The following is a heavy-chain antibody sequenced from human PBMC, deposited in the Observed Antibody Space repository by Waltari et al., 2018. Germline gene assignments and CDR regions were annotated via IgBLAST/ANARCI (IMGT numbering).Heavy chain of an antibody. CDR1: GFIVSSNY. V-gene: IGHV3-53*01. J-gene: IGHJ4*02. Sequence: EVQVVESGGGLIQPGGSLRLSCAVYGFIVSSNYMSWVRQAPGKGLEWVSVIYSGGSSYYVDSVKGRFTISRDNSKNTIYLEMNSLRGEDTAVYFCVGHRFGSGSYFDYWGQGTPVTVSS. CDR3: VGHRFGSGSYFDY. CDR2: IYSGGSS. D-gene: IGHD3-10*01.